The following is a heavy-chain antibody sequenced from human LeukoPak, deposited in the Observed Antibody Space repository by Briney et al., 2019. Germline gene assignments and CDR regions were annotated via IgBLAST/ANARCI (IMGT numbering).Heavy chain of an antibody. V-gene: IGHV3-74*01. Sequence: GGSLRLSCAASGFTFSTYWMHWVRQAPGKGLVWVARIKGDGSSTIYADSVKGRFTISRDNSKNTQYLQTSSLRAEDTAVYYCARASTTVPNLLDHWGRGTLVTVSS. CDR1: GFTFSTYW. CDR2: IKGDGSST. CDR3: ARASTTVPNLLDH. D-gene: IGHD4-17*01. J-gene: IGHJ4*02.